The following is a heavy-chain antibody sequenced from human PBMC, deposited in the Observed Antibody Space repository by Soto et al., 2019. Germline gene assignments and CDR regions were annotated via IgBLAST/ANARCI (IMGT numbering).Heavy chain of an antibody. CDR3: ARSPRIAAAGPMDY. Sequence: SQTLSLTCAISGDSVSSNSAAWDWIRQSPSRGLEWLGRTYFRSKWYNDYAVSVKSRIIINPDTSKNQFSLQLNSVTPEDTAIYYCARSPRIAAAGPMDYWGQGTLVTVSS. J-gene: IGHJ4*02. CDR1: GDSVSSNSAA. V-gene: IGHV6-1*01. CDR2: TYFRSKWYN. D-gene: IGHD6-13*01.